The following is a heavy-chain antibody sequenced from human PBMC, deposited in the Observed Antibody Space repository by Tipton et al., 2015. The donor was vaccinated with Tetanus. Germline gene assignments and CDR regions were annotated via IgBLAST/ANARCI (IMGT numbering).Heavy chain of an antibody. CDR3: ARGGSGLFDS. J-gene: IGHJ4*02. V-gene: IGHV1-18*01. CDR2: ISPFNENV. D-gene: IGHD2-15*01. Sequence: QLVQSGAEMKKPGASVKVSCTASGYTFTHYGVNWVRQAPGQGLEWMGWISPFNENVNYAEKFQGRLTMTTDRSTATVYMDLRSLRSDDTAVYYCARGGSGLFDSWGQGTLVTVSS. CDR1: GYTFTHYG.